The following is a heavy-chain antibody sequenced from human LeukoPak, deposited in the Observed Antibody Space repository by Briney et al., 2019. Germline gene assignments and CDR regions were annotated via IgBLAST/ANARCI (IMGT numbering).Heavy chain of an antibody. CDR2: VSGRDTST. D-gene: IGHD3-9*01. V-gene: IGHV3-23*01. J-gene: IGHJ4*02. Sequence: GASLRLSCAASGFTFSNYAMSWVRQAPGKGLEWVSTVSGRDTSTYYTDSVKGRFTISRDNSKNTLYLQMNSLSAEDTAIYYCAKWGDYDVLTGYYDSDYWGQGTLVTVSS. CDR1: GFTFSNYA. CDR3: AKWGDYDVLTGYYDSDY.